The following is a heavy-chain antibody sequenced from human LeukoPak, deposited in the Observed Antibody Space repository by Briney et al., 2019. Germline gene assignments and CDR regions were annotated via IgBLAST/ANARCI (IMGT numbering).Heavy chain of an antibody. D-gene: IGHD5-12*01. CDR2: ISAYNGNT. J-gene: IGHJ4*02. CDR3: ARATVRYSGYEEFDY. CDR1: GYTFTTYG. Sequence: ASVKVSCKASGYTFTTYGISWVLQAPGQGLEWMGWISAYNGNTNYAQKLQGRVTMTTDTSTSTAYMELRSLRSDDTAVYYCARATVRYSGYEEFDYWGQGTLVTVSS. V-gene: IGHV1-18*01.